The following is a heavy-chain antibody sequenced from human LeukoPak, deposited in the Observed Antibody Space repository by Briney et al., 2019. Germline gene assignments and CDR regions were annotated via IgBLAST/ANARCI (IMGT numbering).Heavy chain of an antibody. D-gene: IGHD1-26*01. CDR1: GGSISSSNYY. V-gene: IGHV4-39*01. CDR2: IYYSGST. Sequence: SETLSLTCTVSGGSISSSNYYWGWIRQPPGKGLEWIGSIYYSGSTYYNPSLKSRVTISVDTSKNQFSLKLSSVTAADTAVYYCARAVGATSDAFDIWGQGTMVTVSS. CDR3: ARAVGATSDAFDI. J-gene: IGHJ3*02.